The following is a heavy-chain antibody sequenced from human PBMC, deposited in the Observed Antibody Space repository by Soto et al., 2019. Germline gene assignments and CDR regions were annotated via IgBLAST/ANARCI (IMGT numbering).Heavy chain of an antibody. V-gene: IGHV3-33*01. CDR2: IWYDGSNK. Sequence: GGSLRLSCAASGFTFSSYGMHWVRQAPGKGLEWVAVIWYDGSNKYYADSVKGRFTISRDNSKNTLYLQMNSLRAEDTAVYYCARGRNYDFWSGYYTPSDYYYGMDVWGQGTTVTVSS. CDR3: ARGRNYDFWSGYYTPSDYYYGMDV. D-gene: IGHD3-3*01. J-gene: IGHJ6*02. CDR1: GFTFSSYG.